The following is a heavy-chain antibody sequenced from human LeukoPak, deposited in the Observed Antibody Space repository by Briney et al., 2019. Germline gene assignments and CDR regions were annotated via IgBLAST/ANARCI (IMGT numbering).Heavy chain of an antibody. CDR3: AKAHCSSTNCSRADI. D-gene: IGHD2-2*01. CDR2: IDGSGGTT. CDR1: GFTFTRNA. Sequence: GGSLRLSCAASGFTFTRNAMAWVRQAPGKGLEWVSAIDGSGGTTFYADSVKGRVTISRVQSTNTVYLQMNSLRADDTAVYYCAKAHCSSTNCSRADIWGQGTLVTVSS. V-gene: IGHV3-23*01. J-gene: IGHJ4*03.